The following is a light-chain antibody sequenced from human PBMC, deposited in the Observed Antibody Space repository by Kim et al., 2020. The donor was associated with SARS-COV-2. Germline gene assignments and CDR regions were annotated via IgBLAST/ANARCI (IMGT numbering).Light chain of an antibody. CDR3: QKYDGAPWT. CDR2: AAS. J-gene: IGKJ1*01. CDR1: QGISNY. V-gene: IGKV1-27*01. Sequence: AAVGDRVTITCRASQGISNYLAWYQQKPGEVPKPLIYAASALQSGVPYRFSGSGSGTDFTLTVSSLQPEDVATYYCQKYDGAPWTFGQGTKVDIK.